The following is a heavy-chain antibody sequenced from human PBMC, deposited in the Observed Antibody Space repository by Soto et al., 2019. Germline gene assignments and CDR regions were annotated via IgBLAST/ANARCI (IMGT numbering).Heavy chain of an antibody. Sequence: EVQLVESGGSLVQPGGSLRLSCAASGFRFSIYSMNWVRQAPGKGLEWSAYITSDTKTIKYADSVRGRSTISRDNGKNSVYLQMNSLRDEDTAVYYCARSVEGHFDYWGQGTVVTVSA. CDR1: GFRFSIYS. V-gene: IGHV3-48*02. D-gene: IGHD1-1*01. CDR3: ARSVEGHFDY. J-gene: IGHJ4*02. CDR2: ITSDTKTI.